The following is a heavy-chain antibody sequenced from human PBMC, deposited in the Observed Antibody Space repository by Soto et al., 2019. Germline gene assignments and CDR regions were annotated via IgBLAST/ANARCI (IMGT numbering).Heavy chain of an antibody. V-gene: IGHV4-59*01. CDR2: IYYSGST. Sequence: PSETLSLTCTVSGGSISSYYWSWIRQPPGKGLEWIGYIYYSGSTNYNPSLKSRVTISVDTSKNQFSLKLSSVTAADTAVYYCARANLSYYYGMDVWGQGTTVTVSS. J-gene: IGHJ6*02. CDR3: ARANLSYYYGMDV. CDR1: GGSISSYY.